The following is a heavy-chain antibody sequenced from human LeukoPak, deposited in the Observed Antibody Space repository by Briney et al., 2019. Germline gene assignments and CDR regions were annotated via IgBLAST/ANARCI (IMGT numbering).Heavy chain of an antibody. D-gene: IGHD6-19*01. J-gene: IGHJ4*02. Sequence: SETLCLTCTVSGGSISSSSYYWGWIRQPPGKGLEWIGSIYYSGSTYYNPSLKSRVTISVDTSKNQFSLKLSSVTAADTAVYYCARYRRAVAGSRPFDYWGQGTLVTVSS. CDR3: ARYRRAVAGSRPFDY. V-gene: IGHV4-39*01. CDR1: GGSISSSSYY. CDR2: IYYSGST.